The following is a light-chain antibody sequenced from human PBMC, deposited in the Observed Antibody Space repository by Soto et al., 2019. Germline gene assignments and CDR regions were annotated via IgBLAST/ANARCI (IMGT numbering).Light chain of an antibody. J-gene: IGLJ2*01. Sequence: QSVLTQPPSASGSPGQSVTISCTGAHSDFGGYNYVSWYQQHPGKAPKLTIFEVNKRPSGVPDRFSGSKFGNTASLTVSGLQAEDEADYYCSSYAGSNNVVFGGGTKLTVL. V-gene: IGLV2-8*01. CDR3: SSYAGSNNVV. CDR1: HSDFGGYNY. CDR2: EVN.